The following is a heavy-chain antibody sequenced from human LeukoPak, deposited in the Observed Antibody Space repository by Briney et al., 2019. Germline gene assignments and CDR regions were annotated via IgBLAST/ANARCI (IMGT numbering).Heavy chain of an antibody. V-gene: IGHV3-73*01. CDR1: GYTFTSYG. D-gene: IGHD3-22*01. J-gene: IGHJ4*02. CDR2: IRSKANSYAT. Sequence: ASVKVSCKASGYTFTSYGISWVRQASGKGLEWVGRIRSKANSYATAYAASVKGRFTISRDDSKNTAYLQMNSLRTEDTAVYYCTTRYYYDSSGYYYYFDYWGQGTLVTVSS. CDR3: TTRYYYDSSGYYYYFDY.